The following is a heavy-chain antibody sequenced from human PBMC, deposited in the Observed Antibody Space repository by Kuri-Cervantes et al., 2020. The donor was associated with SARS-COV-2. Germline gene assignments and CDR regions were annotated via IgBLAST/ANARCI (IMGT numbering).Heavy chain of an antibody. CDR2: ITPVFGPV. D-gene: IGHD3-22*01. Sequence: SVKVSCKASGYTFTDYYLHWVRQAPGQGLEWVGGITPVFGPVHYAQSFQGRVTITADESTRTVYMELSSLRSDDTAVYYCAKLGIVRIVVVISEYYFDYWGQGTLVTVSS. J-gene: IGHJ4*02. CDR3: AKLGIVRIVVVISEYYFDY. V-gene: IGHV1-69*13. CDR1: GYTFTDYY.